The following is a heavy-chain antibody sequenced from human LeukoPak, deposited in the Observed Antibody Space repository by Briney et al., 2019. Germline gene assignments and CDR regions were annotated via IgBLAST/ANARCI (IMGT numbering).Heavy chain of an antibody. CDR3: ARGGGSTANGMDV. V-gene: IGHV1-18*01. CDR1: GYTFSTYD. D-gene: IGHD2-15*01. Sequence: ASVKVSCKASGYTFSTYDFSWVRQAPGQGLEWMGWISSSNGKTNYAQILQGRVTMTTDTSTSTAYMELRSLRSDDTAVYYCARGGGSTANGMDVWGQGTTATVSS. CDR2: ISSSNGKT. J-gene: IGHJ6*02.